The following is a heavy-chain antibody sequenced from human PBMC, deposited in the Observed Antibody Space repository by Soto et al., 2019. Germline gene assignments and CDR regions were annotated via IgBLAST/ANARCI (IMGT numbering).Heavy chain of an antibody. V-gene: IGHV1-18*01. D-gene: IGHD2-15*01. J-gene: IGHJ4*02. CDR3: CSSQTPTSFDY. Sequence: ASVKVSCKASGYTFTNYGSSWVRQAPGQGLEFMGWINTYNGNTKYPQKFQGRVTMTADTSTSTAYMELRSLRSDDTAVYYCCSSQTPTSFDYWGQGTLVTVSS. CDR1: GYTFTNYG. CDR2: INTYNGNT.